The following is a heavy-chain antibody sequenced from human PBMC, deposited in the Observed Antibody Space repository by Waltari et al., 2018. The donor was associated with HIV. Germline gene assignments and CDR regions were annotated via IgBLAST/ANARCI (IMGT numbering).Heavy chain of an antibody. CDR1: GASIKSDKYY. CDR2: IYTTGST. Sequence: QVQLQESGPGLVKPSQTLSLTCTVSGASIKSDKYYWNWIRQPAGKGLEWIGRIYTTGSTNSNASAQNPGTFSIDTSKNRLSFKLFSVTAADSATFYCTATRDELGATVGWASSGRGILVTVAS. J-gene: IGHJ5*02. V-gene: IGHV4-61*02. D-gene: IGHD1-26*01. CDR3: TATRDELGATVGWAS.